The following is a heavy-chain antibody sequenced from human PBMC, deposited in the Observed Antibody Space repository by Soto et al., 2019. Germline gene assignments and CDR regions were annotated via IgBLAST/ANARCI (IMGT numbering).Heavy chain of an antibody. Sequence: QLQLQESGSGLVKPSQTLSLTCAVSGGSISSGGYSWSWLRQPPGKGLEWIGYIYHSGSTYYTPSLKSLVTISVDRSKNQFSLKLSSVTAADTAVYYCAAGGGLPRYYWGQGTLVTVSS. J-gene: IGHJ4*02. CDR3: AAGGGLPRYY. CDR1: GGSISSGGYS. CDR2: IYHSGST. V-gene: IGHV4-30-2*01. D-gene: IGHD5-12*01.